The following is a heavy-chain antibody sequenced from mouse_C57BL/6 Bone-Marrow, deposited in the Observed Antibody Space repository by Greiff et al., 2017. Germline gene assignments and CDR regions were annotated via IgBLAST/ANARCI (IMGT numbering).Heavy chain of an antibody. CDR3: ARDYGSSHWYFDV. V-gene: IGHV1-69*01. J-gene: IGHJ1*03. CDR1: GYTFTSYW. D-gene: IGHD1-1*01. CDR2: IDPSDSYT. Sequence: VQLQQPGAVLVMPGASVKLSCKASGYTFTSYWMHWVKQRPGQGLEWIGEIDPSDSYTNYNQKFKGKSTLTVDKSSSTAYMQLSSLTSEDSAVYYCARDYGSSHWYFDVWGTGTTVTVSS.